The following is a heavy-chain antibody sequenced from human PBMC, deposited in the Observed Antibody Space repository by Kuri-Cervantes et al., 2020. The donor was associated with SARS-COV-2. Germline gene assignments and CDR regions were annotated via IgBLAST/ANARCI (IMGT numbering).Heavy chain of an antibody. CDR2: ISNDGNNK. CDR1: GFTFSSYS. CDR3: AREALTTVIDY. V-gene: IGHV3-30-3*01. J-gene: IGHJ4*02. D-gene: IGHD4-17*01. Sequence: GGSLRLSCAASGFTFSSYSMNWVRQAPGKGLEWVAVISNDGNNKYYADSVKGRFTISRDNSKNTLYLQMNSLRAEDTAVYYCAREALTTVIDYWGQGTLVTVSS.